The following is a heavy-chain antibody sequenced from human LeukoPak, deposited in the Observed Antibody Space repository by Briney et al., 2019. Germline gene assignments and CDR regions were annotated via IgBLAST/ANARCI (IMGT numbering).Heavy chain of an antibody. CDR3: AKDQFVVVPATDAFDI. CDR2: IRYDGSNK. V-gene: IGHV3-30*02. D-gene: IGHD2-2*01. J-gene: IGHJ3*02. CDR1: GFAFSSYG. Sequence: GGSLRLSCAASGFAFSSYGMHWVRQAPGKGLEWVAFIRYDGSNKYYADSVKGRFTISRDNSKNTLYLQMNSLRAEDTAVYYCAKDQFVVVPATDAFDIWGQGTMVTVSS.